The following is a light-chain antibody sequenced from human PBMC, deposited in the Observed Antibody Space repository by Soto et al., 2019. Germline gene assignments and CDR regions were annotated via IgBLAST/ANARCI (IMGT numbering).Light chain of an antibody. CDR1: QSVSSY. J-gene: IGKJ4*01. Sequence: EIVLTQSPATLSLSPGERATLSCRASQSVSSYLAWYQQKPGQAPRLLIYDASNRAAGIPARFSGSWSGTDFTLTISSLETEDFAVYYCQQRSNWLTFGGGTKVEIK. CDR3: QQRSNWLT. CDR2: DAS. V-gene: IGKV3-11*01.